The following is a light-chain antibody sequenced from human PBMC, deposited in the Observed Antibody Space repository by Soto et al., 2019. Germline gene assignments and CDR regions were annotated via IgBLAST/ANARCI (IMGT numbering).Light chain of an antibody. CDR3: QQYDGSPLT. V-gene: IGKV3-20*01. CDR1: QSLSINS. J-gene: IGKJ3*01. CDR2: GAS. Sequence: IVLTHYPGTLSLSPGERATLSCSASQSLSINSLAWYQQKPGQSPRLLVYGASTRETGIPERLRGSGSGKDFALTLSSLEPEDFAMYYCQQYDGSPLTFGPGTKVDIK.